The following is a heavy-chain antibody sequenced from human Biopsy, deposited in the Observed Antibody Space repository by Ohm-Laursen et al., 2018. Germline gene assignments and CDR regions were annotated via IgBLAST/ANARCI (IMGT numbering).Heavy chain of an antibody. Sequence: PPGTLSLTCAVYGGSFTGYYWSWIRQPPGKGLEWIGEINHSGSTNFNPSLKSRVAIPVDTSKNQFSLKLSSVTAADTAVYFCARGSSYGYDFDYWGQGTLVAVSS. V-gene: IGHV4-34*01. CDR1: GGSFTGYY. CDR2: INHSGST. D-gene: IGHD5-18*01. CDR3: ARGSSYGYDFDY. J-gene: IGHJ4*02.